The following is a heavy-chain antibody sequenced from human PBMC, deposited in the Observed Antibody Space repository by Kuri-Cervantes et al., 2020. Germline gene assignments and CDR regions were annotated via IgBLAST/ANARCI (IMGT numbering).Heavy chain of an antibody. D-gene: IGHD4-11*01. J-gene: IGHJ2*01. CDR1: GYSFTSYW. CDR2: IYPGDSDT. CDR3: ASSPTVTNPYWYFDL. V-gene: IGHV5-51*01. Sequence: GESLKISCKGSGYSFTSYWIGWVRQMPGKGLEWMGIIYPGDSDTRYSPSFQGQVTISADKSISTAYLQWSSLKASDTAMYYCASSPTVTNPYWYFDLWGRGTLVTVSS.